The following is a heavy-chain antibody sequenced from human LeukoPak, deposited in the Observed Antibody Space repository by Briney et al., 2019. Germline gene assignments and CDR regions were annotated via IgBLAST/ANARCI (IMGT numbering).Heavy chain of an antibody. CDR2: ISGSGGCT. Sequence: GSLRLSCAASGFTFSSYGMHWVRQAPGKGLEWVSAISGSGGCTYYADSVKGRFTISRDNSKNTLYLQMNSLRAEDTAVYYCAKDLVSQRGVGSSEKVDYWGQGTLVTVSS. D-gene: IGHD3-10*01. CDR1: GFTFSSYG. CDR3: AKDLVSQRGVGSSEKVDY. J-gene: IGHJ4*02. V-gene: IGHV3-23*01.